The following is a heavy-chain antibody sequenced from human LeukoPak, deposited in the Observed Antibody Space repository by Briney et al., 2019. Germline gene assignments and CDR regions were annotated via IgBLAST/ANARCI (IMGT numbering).Heavy chain of an antibody. CDR3: AKSLGPPPADGFDSSGYLDY. J-gene: IGHJ4*01. V-gene: IGHV3-23*01. Sequence: GASLRLSCAASGFTFSSYAMSWVRQAPGKGLEWVSAMSGSGGSTYYADSVKGRFTISRDNSKNTLYLQMNSLRAEDTAVYYCAKSLGPPPADGFDSSGYLDYWGQGTLVTVSS. CDR1: GFTFSSYA. D-gene: IGHD3-22*01. CDR2: MSGSGGST.